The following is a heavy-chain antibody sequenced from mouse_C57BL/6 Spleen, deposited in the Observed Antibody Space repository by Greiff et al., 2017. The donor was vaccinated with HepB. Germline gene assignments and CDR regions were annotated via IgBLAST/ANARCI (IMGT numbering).Heavy chain of an antibody. V-gene: IGHV1-82*01. Sequence: VQLQESGPELVKPGASVKISCKASGYAFSSSWMNWVKQRPGKGLEWIGRIYPGDGDTNYNGKFKGKATLTADKSSSTAYMQLSSLTSEDSAVYFCARLEDYWGQGTSVTVSS. J-gene: IGHJ4*01. CDR2: IYPGDGDT. CDR1: GYAFSSSW. CDR3: ARLEDY.